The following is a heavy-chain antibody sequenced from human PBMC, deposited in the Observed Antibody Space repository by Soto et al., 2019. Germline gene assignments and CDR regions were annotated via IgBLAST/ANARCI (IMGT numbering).Heavy chain of an antibody. CDR3: ARDGLDIVSVGAIAGAFDI. D-gene: IGHD5-12*01. CDR2: IIPIFGTA. J-gene: IGHJ3*02. V-gene: IGHV1-69*13. Sequence: SVKVSCKASGCTVSSYAISCVRQAPGQVLEWMGGIIPIFGTANYAQKFQGRVTITADESTSTAYMELSSLRSEDTAVYYCARDGLDIVSVGAIAGAFDIWGQGTMVTVSS. CDR1: GCTVSSYA.